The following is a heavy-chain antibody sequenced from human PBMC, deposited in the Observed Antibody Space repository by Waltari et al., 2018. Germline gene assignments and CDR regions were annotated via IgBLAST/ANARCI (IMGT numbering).Heavy chain of an antibody. CDR3: AKFKGALRQNYAMDV. CDR1: GLTFSTFA. V-gene: IGHV3-23*01. Sequence: EVQVLESGGGLVQPGGSLRLSCVASGLTFSTFAMSGVRQAPGKGLGWVSVMGGISGTTFYAGSVKGRFTVARDNSKNTLYLQMNSLRAEDTAVYFCAKFKGALRQNYAMDVWGQGTTVTVSS. J-gene: IGHJ6*02. D-gene: IGHD3-16*01. CDR2: MGGISGTT.